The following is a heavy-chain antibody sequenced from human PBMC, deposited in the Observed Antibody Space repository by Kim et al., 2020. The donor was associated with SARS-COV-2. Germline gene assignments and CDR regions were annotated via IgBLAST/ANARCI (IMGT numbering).Heavy chain of an antibody. CDR2: ISYDGSNK. CDR1: GFTFSSYA. D-gene: IGHD1-7*01. Sequence: GGSLRLSCAASGFTFSSYAMHWVRQAPGKGLEWVAVISYDGSNKYYADSVKGRFTLSRDNSKNTLYLQMNSLRAEDTAVYYCAREGNWNYFGTLGDWGQG. J-gene: IGHJ1*01. CDR3: AREGNWNYFGTLGD. V-gene: IGHV3-30*04.